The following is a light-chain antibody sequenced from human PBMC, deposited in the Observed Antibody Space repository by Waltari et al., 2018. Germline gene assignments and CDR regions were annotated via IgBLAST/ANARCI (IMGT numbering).Light chain of an antibody. V-gene: IGKV1-5*03. Sequence: DIQMTQSPSTLSASVGDRVTITCRASQSFSTWVAWYKQKPGKTPRLLIYKASTLASGVPSRFSGSGSGSEFTLTITSLQPDDFATYFCQQYNNYPWTFGQGTKVEIK. CDR1: QSFSTW. J-gene: IGKJ1*01. CDR3: QQYNNYPWT. CDR2: KAS.